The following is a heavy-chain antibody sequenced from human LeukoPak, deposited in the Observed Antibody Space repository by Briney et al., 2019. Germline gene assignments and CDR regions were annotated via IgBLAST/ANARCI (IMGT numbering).Heavy chain of an antibody. D-gene: IGHD5-18*01. Sequence: NPSETLSLTCAVYGGSFSGYHWSWIRQPPGKGLEWLGEINHRGSTDYNPSLTRRGTISVDTPKNQFSLKLSSVTAADTAVYYCASTSAMVYFDYWGQGTLVTVSS. CDR1: GGSFSGYH. V-gene: IGHV4-34*01. CDR2: INHRGST. J-gene: IGHJ4*02. CDR3: ASTSAMVYFDY.